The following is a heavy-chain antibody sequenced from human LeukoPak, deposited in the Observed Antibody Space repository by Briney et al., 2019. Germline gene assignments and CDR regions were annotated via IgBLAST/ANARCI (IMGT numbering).Heavy chain of an antibody. J-gene: IGHJ4*02. CDR1: GGSISSYY. Sequence: SETLSLTCTVSGGSISSYYWSWIRQPPGKGLEWIGYIYYSGSTNYNPSLKSRVTISVDTSKNQFSLKLSSVTAADTAVYYCATSFGPVIAAAGTGADWGQGTLVTVSS. CDR2: IYYSGST. V-gene: IGHV4-59*01. CDR3: ATSFGPVIAAAGTGAD. D-gene: IGHD6-13*01.